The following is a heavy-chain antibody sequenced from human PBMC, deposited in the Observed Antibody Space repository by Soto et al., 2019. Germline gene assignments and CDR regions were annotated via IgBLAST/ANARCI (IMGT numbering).Heavy chain of an antibody. Sequence: SVKVSCKASGGTFSSYAVTWVRQAPGQGLEWMGRIIPIFGTTNYAQKFQGRVTITADESSSTAYLGLSSLRSEDTAVYFCARERVGLSSSWFSSLDYWGPGTLVTVSS. J-gene: IGHJ4*02. D-gene: IGHD6-13*01. CDR1: GGTFSSYA. V-gene: IGHV1-69*13. CDR2: IIPIFGTT. CDR3: ARERVGLSSSWFSSLDY.